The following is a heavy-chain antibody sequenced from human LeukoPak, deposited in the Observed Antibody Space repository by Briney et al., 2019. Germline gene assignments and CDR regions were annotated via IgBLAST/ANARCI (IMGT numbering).Heavy chain of an antibody. D-gene: IGHD6-19*01. Sequence: SETLSLTCTVSGGSISSGTSYWAWIRQPPGKGLEWIGSIFYSGNTYFNPSLKSRVTISVDTSKNQFSLKLSSVTAADTAVYFCARYPKLYSSGWTALDIWGQGTLVTVSS. CDR3: ARYPKLYSSGWTALDI. CDR2: IFYSGNT. V-gene: IGHV4-39*01. J-gene: IGHJ3*02. CDR1: GGSISSGTSY.